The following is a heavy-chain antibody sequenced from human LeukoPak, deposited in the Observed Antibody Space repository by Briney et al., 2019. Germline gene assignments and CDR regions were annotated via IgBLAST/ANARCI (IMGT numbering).Heavy chain of an antibody. CDR1: GYTFTGYY. CDR3: ARGSTWNDYDFDM. CDR2: ISSYNGNT. J-gene: IGHJ3*02. D-gene: IGHD1-1*01. Sequence: GASVKVSCKASGYTFTGYYMHWVRQAPGQGLEWMGWISSYNGNTNYAQKIQGRVTMTTDTSTSTAYMELRTLRSDDTAVYYCARGSTWNDYDFDMWGQGTMVTVSS. V-gene: IGHV1-18*04.